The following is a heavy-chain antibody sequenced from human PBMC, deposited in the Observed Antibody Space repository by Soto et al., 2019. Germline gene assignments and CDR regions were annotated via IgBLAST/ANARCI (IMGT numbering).Heavy chain of an antibody. J-gene: IGHJ4*02. D-gene: IGHD2-15*01. CDR1: GGSISSGGYS. V-gene: IGHV4-30-2*01. CDR3: ARRYCSGGSCYPAY. Sequence: QLQLQESGSGLVKPSQTLSLTCAVSGGSISSGGYSWSWIRQPPGKGLEWIGYIYHSGSTYYNPSLKSRVTISVDRSKNQFSLKLSSVTAADPAVYYCARRYCSGGSCYPAYWGQGTLVTVSS. CDR2: IYHSGST.